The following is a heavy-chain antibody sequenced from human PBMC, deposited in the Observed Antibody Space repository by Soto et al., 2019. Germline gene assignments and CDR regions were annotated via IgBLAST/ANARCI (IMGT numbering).Heavy chain of an antibody. CDR1: GFTFSSYG. CDR2: IWYDGSNK. V-gene: IGHV3-33*01. J-gene: IGHJ3*02. CDR3: ARDSKWFGELSHAFDI. Sequence: PGGSLRLSCAASGFTFSSYGMHWVRQAPGKGLEWVAVIWYDGSNKYYADSVKGRFTISRDNSKNTLYLQMNSLRAEDTAVYYCARDSKWFGELSHAFDIWGQGTMVTVSS. D-gene: IGHD3-10*01.